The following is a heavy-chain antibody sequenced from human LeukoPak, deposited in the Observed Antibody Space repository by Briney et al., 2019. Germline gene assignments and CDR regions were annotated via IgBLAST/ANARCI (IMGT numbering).Heavy chain of an antibody. CDR3: ARLADPTNYYDSTGYYHDS. CDR1: GFRVSDSF. CDR2: VYRDGST. D-gene: IGHD3-22*01. V-gene: IGHV3-53*01. J-gene: IGHJ4*02. Sequence: GGSLRLSCAASGFRVSDSFVSWVRQAPGKGLEWISVVYRDGSTYSADSVKGRFTVSRDISRNTLSLQMHSLRADDTAVYYCARLADPTNYYDSTGYYHDSWGQGTLVTVSS.